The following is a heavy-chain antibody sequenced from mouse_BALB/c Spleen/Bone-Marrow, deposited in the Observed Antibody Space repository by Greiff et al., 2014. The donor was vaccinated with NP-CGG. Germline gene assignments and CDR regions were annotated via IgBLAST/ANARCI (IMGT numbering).Heavy chain of an antibody. CDR1: GYAFTDRW. Sequence: LQESGTELVMPGASVKMSCKASGYAFTDRWIHWVKQRPGQGLEWIGAIDTSDSYTNYNQKFKGKATLTVDESSSTAYIHLSGLTSEDSAVCYCARGGDDFSLDYWGQGTSVTVSS. V-gene: IGHV1-69*01. D-gene: IGHD2-4*01. CDR3: ARGGDDFSLDY. J-gene: IGHJ4*01. CDR2: IDTSDSYT.